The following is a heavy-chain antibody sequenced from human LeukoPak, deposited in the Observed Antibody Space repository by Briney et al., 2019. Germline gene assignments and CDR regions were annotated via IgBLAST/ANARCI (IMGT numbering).Heavy chain of an antibody. Sequence: ASVTVSCKASGYTFTSYAMNWVRQAPGQGLEWMGWINTNTGNPTYAQGFTGRFVFSLDTSVSTAYLQISSLKAEDTAVYYCARGEQWLVLTYFDYWGQGTLVTVSS. CDR2: INTNTGNP. V-gene: IGHV7-4-1*02. J-gene: IGHJ4*02. CDR3: ARGEQWLVLTYFDY. D-gene: IGHD6-19*01. CDR1: GYTFTSYA.